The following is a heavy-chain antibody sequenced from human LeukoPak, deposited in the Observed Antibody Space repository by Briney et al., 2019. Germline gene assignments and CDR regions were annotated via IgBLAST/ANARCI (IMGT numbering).Heavy chain of an antibody. V-gene: IGHV3-23*01. CDR1: GFSFSSFA. CDR3: AKDLERSVGHTFSSTTCYGS. CDR2: IGSDSGGI. D-gene: IGHD2-2*01. Sequence: GGSLRLSCAASGFSFSSFAMIWVRQAPGKGLEWVSAIGSDSGGIQYSDSVKGRFTISRDNSQNALFLQMNSLRADDTAVYYCAKDLERSVGHTFSSTTCYGSWGQGTLVTVSS. J-gene: IGHJ5*02.